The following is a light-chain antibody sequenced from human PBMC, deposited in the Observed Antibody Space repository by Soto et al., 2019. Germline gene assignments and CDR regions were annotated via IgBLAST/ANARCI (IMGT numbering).Light chain of an antibody. CDR3: TSYTTTYGVGA. CDR2: EVS. Sequence: QSALTQPASVSGSPGQSITISCTGTSSDIGTYNYVSWYQHHPGKAPQLVIYEVSHRPSGVSTRFSGSKSGNTASLTISGLQAEDEADYYCTSYTTTYGVGAFGGGTNLTVL. V-gene: IGLV2-14*01. J-gene: IGLJ2*01. CDR1: SSDIGTYNY.